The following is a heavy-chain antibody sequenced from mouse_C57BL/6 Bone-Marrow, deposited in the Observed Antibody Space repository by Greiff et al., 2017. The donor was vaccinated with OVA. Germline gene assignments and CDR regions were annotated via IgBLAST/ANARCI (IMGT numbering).Heavy chain of an antibody. D-gene: IGHD1-2*01. J-gene: IGHJ2*01. CDR1: GYTFTSYW. Sequence: QVQLQQPGAELVKPGASVKVSCKASGYTFTSYWMPWVKQRPGKGLEWIGRIRPSDSDTNYNQKFKGKATLTVDKSSSTAYMQLSSLTSEDTAVYYCARTITTDYFDYWGQGTTLTVSS. V-gene: IGHV1-74*01. CDR3: ARTITTDYFDY. CDR2: IRPSDSDT.